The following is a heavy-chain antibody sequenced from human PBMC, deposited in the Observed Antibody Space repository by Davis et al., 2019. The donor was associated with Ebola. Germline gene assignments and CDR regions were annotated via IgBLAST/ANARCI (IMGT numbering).Heavy chain of an antibody. D-gene: IGHD2-15*01. V-gene: IGHV1-2*04. CDR1: GYTFTGYY. CDR3: ARDRVCSGATCYAYFDF. CDR2: INPNSGDT. Sequence: AASVKVSCKASGYTFTGYYIHWVRQAPGQGLEWMGWINPNSGDTKYSQKFQGWVTMTRDTPINTAYMELNRLTSDDTAVYYCARDRVCSGATCYAYFDFWGQGTLVTVSS. J-gene: IGHJ4*02.